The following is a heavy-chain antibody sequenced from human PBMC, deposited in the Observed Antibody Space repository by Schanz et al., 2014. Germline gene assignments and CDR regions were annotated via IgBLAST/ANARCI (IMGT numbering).Heavy chain of an antibody. CDR2: INPTGGST. Sequence: QVQLVQSGAEVKKPGASVKVSCKASGYTFISYFIHWVRQAPGQGLEWMGIINPTGGSTSYAQRFQGRGTVTRDTSTSTVYMELSSLRSEDTAVYYCARNYGGHSEESDRYGMDVWGQGTTVTVSS. CDR1: GYTFISYF. CDR3: ARNYGGHSEESDRYGMDV. D-gene: IGHD4-17*01. J-gene: IGHJ6*02. V-gene: IGHV1-46*01.